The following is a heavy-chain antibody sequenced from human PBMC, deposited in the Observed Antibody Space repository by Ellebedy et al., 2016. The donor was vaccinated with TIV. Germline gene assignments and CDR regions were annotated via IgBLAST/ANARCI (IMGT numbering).Heavy chain of an antibody. D-gene: IGHD6-6*01. V-gene: IGHV4-39*01. CDR3: ARQTRTYYFDY. CDR2: IYYSGST. Sequence: SETLSLXXTVSGGSISSSSYYWGWIRQPPGKGLEWIGSIYYSGSTYYNPSLKSRVTISVDTSKNQFSLKLSSVTAADTAVYYCARQTRTYYFDYWGQGTLVTVSS. CDR1: GGSISSSSYY. J-gene: IGHJ4*02.